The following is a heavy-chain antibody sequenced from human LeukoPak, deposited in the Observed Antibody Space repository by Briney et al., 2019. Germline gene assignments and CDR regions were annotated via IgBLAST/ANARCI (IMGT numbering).Heavy chain of an antibody. Sequence: PGGSLRLSCAASGFTFSDYYMSWIRQAPGKGLEWVSYISSSSSSTNFADSVRGRFTISRDNAKNSLYLQMNSLRAEDTGVYYCARDRTMEAFDIWGQGTMVTVSS. CDR2: ISSSSSST. CDR1: GFTFSDYY. J-gene: IGHJ3*02. D-gene: IGHD2-2*01. CDR3: ARDRTMEAFDI. V-gene: IGHV3-11*05.